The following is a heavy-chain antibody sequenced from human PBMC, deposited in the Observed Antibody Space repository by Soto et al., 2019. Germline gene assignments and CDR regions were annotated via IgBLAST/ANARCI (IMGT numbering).Heavy chain of an antibody. V-gene: IGHV4-39*01. CDR2: IYYSGST. CDR1: GGSISSSSYY. Sequence: PSETLSLTCTVSGGSISSSSYYWGWIRQPPGKGLEWIGSIYYSGSTYYNPSPKSRVTISVDTSKNQFSLKLSSVTAADTAVYYCARQSSSSGYSSGWYEDNWFDPWGQGTLVTVSS. D-gene: IGHD6-19*01. J-gene: IGHJ5*02. CDR3: ARQSSSSGYSSGWYEDNWFDP.